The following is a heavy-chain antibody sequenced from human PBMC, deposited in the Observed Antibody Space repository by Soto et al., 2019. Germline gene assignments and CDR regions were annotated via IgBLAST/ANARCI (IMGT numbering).Heavy chain of an antibody. J-gene: IGHJ5*02. CDR3: ARAPRRSIFGGAIKFDP. D-gene: IGHD3-3*01. V-gene: IGHV4-34*01. CDR2: INHSGST. Sequence: SETLSLTCAVYGGSFSGYYWSWIRQPPGKGLEWIGEINHSGSTNYNPSLKSRVTISVDTSKNQFSLKLSSVTAADTAVYYCARAPRRSIFGGAIKFDPWGQGTLVTVSS. CDR1: GGSFSGYY.